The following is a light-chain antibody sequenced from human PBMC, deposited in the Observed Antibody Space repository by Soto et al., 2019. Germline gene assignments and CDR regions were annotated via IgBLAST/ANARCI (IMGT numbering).Light chain of an antibody. CDR3: QSYDNILGGHV. CDR2: GNN. V-gene: IGLV1-40*01. J-gene: IGLJ1*01. CDR1: ASNIGAPYA. Sequence: QSVLTQPPSVSGAPGQGVTISCTGSASNIGAPYAVHWYQQLPGTAPKLLMYGNNNRPSGVPDRFFGFKSGTSASLAITGLQADDEADYYCQSYDNILGGHVFGPGTKLTVL.